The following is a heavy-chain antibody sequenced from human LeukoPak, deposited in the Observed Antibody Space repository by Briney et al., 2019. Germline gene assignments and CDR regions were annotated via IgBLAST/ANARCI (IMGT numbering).Heavy chain of an antibody. CDR3: ARAYDSSGYRPEYFHH. J-gene: IGHJ1*01. CDR1: GFAVSNNY. Sequence: GGSLRLSCAASGFAVSNNYMSWVRQAPGKGLEWVSIIYGGGSTYYADSVNGRFTISRHNSKNTLFLQMNSLRTEDTAVYYCARAYDSSGYRPEYFHHWGLGTLVTVSS. D-gene: IGHD3-22*01. V-gene: IGHV3-53*04. CDR2: IYGGGST.